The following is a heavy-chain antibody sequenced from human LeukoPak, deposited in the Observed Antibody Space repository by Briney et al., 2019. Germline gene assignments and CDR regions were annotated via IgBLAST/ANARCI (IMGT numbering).Heavy chain of an antibody. D-gene: IGHD3-22*01. CDR1: GFTFSSYG. V-gene: IGHV3-30*18. Sequence: QPGRSLRLSCAASGFTFSSYGMHWVRQAPGKGLEWVAVISYDGSNKYYADSVKGRFTISRDNSKHTLYLQMNSRRAEDTAVYYCAKEAYYYDSSGYLDYWGQGTLVTVSS. J-gene: IGHJ4*02. CDR3: AKEAYYYDSSGYLDY. CDR2: ISYDGSNK.